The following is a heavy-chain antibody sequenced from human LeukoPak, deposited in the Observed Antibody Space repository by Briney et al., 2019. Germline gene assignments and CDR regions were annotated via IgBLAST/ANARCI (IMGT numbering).Heavy chain of an antibody. J-gene: IGHJ5*02. D-gene: IGHD5-24*01. V-gene: IGHV1-18*01. Sequence: ASVKVSCKASGYXFTSYAISWVRQAPGQGREWMGWISAYNGYTNYAQNLQGRVTMTTDTSTSTAYMELTSLRSDDTAVYYCARALARDVYNINWFDPWGQGTLVTVSS. CDR3: ARALARDVYNINWFDP. CDR2: ISAYNGYT. CDR1: GYXFTSYA.